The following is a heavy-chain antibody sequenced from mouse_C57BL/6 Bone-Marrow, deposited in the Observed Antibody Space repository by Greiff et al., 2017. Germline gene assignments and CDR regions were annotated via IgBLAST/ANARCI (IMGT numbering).Heavy chain of an antibody. CDR3: ARDRPGFAY. V-gene: IGHV5-16*01. Sequence: EVQLVESEGGLVQPGSSMKLSCTASGFTFSDYYMAWVRQVPEKGLEWVANINYDGSSTYYRDYLKGRLIISRYNAKNILYLQMSSLKSEDTATYYCARDRPGFAYWGQGTLVTVSA. CDR1: GFTFSDYY. J-gene: IGHJ3*01. CDR2: INYDGSST.